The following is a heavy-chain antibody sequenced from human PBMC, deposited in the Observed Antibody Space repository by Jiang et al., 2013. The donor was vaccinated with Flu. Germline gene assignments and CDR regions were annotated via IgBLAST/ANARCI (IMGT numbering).Heavy chain of an antibody. V-gene: IGHV4-38-2*01. CDR2: IYHSGST. D-gene: IGHD1-14*01. J-gene: IGHJ4*02. CDR1: GYSISSGYY. CDR3: ARRTQYNAFDY. Sequence: GPGLVKPSETLSLTCAVSGYSISSGYYWGWIRQPPGKGLEWIGSIYHSGSTYYNPSLKSRVTISVDTSKNQFSLKLSSVTAADTAVYYCARRTQYNAFDYWARERWSPSPQ.